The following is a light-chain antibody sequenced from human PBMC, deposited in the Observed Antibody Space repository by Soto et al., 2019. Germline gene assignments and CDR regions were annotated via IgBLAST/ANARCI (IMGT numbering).Light chain of an antibody. Sequence: QSVLTQPPSVSGAPGQRVTFSCTGSSSNIGAGYDVHWYQQLPGTAPKLLIYGNNNRPSGVPDRFSGSKSGTSASLDITGLQAEDEADYYCQSYDSSLSGSVFGGGTKLTVL. CDR1: SSNIGAGYD. V-gene: IGLV1-40*01. CDR3: QSYDSSLSGSV. J-gene: IGLJ3*02. CDR2: GNN.